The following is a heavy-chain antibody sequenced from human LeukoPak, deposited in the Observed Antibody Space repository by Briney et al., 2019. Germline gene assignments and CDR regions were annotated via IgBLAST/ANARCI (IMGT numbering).Heavy chain of an antibody. CDR1: GFTSSSYS. V-gene: IGHV3-48*01. D-gene: IGHD3-10*01. J-gene: IGHJ4*02. Sequence: GGSLRPSCAASGFTSSSYSMNWVRQAPGRGREWVSYISSSSNTIYYADSVKGRFTISRDNAKNSLYLQMTSLRAEDTAVYYCASTMVRGVMFYWGQGTLVTVSS. CDR2: ISSSSNTI. CDR3: ASTMVRGVMFY.